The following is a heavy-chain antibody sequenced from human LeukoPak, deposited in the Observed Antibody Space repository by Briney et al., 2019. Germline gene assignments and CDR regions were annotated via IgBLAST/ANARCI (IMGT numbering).Heavy chain of an antibody. V-gene: IGHV1-2*02. CDR1: GYTFTGYY. Sequence: ASVKVSCKASGYTFTGYYINWVRQAPGQGLEWMGWINPNSGGTNYAQKFQGRVTMTRDTSTSTAYMELSRLRSDDTYVYYCARIYGLYQVSFGYWGQGTLVTVSS. CDR2: INPNSGGT. D-gene: IGHD2-2*01. J-gene: IGHJ4*02. CDR3: ARIYGLYQVSFGY.